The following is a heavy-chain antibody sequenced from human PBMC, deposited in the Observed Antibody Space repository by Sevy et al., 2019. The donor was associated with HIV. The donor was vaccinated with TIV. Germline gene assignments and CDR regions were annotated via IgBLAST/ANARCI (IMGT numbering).Heavy chain of an antibody. D-gene: IGHD4-17*01. CDR2: IYWDGSAT. Sequence: QLGGSLRLSCTASGFTFNKHAMHWVRQAPGKGLEWVSLIYWDGSATYYADSVKGRFTIPRDNTKNSLYLQMNSLRPEDTALYYCAKEASVGDYTPNDYYYMDVWGKGTTVTVSS. V-gene: IGHV3-43D*04. CDR1: GFTFNKHA. CDR3: AKEASVGDYTPNDYYYMDV. J-gene: IGHJ6*03.